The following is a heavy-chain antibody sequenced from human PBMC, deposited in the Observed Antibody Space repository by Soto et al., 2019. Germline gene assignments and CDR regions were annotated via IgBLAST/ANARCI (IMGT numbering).Heavy chain of an antibody. CDR1: GGSISSYC. V-gene: IGHV4-59*08. CDR3: ARLRYQLLAYMDV. D-gene: IGHD2-2*01. Sequence: SETLPLTCTVAGGSISSYCWSWIRQPPGKGLEWIGYIYYSGSTNYNPSLKSRVTISVDTSKNQFSLKLSSVTAADTAVYYCARLRYQLLAYMDVWGKGTTVTVSS. CDR2: IYYSGST. J-gene: IGHJ6*03.